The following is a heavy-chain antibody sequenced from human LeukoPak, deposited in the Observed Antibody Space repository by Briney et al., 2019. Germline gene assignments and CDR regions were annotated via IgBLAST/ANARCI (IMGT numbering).Heavy chain of an antibody. CDR3: ARVDILTGYHDY. J-gene: IGHJ4*02. CDR2: IYTSGST. V-gene: IGHV4-61*02. D-gene: IGHD3-9*01. Sequence: SQTLSLTCTASGGSISSGSYYWSWIRQPAGKGLEWIGRIYTSGSTNYNPSLKSRVTISVDTSKNQFSLKLSSVTAADTAVYYCARVDILTGYHDYWGQGTLVTVSS. CDR1: GGSISSGSYY.